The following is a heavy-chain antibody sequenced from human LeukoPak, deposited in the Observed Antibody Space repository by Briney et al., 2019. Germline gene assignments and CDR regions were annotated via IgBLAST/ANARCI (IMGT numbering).Heavy chain of an antibody. J-gene: IGHJ4*02. D-gene: IGHD2-2*02. V-gene: IGHV3-23*01. CDR2: ISGSGGST. Sequence: GGSLRLSCAASGFTFSSYWMSWVRQAPGKGLEWVSAISGSGGSTYYADSVKGRFTISRDNSKNTLYLQMNSLRAEDTAVYYCAKFQDIVVVPAAIGLYYFDYWGQGTLVTVSS. CDR1: GFTFSSYW. CDR3: AKFQDIVVVPAAIGLYYFDY.